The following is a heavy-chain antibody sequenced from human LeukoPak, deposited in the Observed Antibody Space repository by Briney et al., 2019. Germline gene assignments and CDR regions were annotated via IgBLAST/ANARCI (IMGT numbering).Heavy chain of an antibody. CDR1: RFSFRSYD. J-gene: IGHJ4*02. CDR2: SSYDESNT. D-gene: IGHD6-13*01. V-gene: IGHV3-30*18. CDR3: AKPHRPYIAAAGTYYFDY. Sequence: GGSLRLSCAASRFSFRSYDMHWVRQAPGKGLEWLAVSSYDESNTYYTASVKGRFTISRDNSKNTLYLQMNSLRAEDTAVYYCAKPHRPYIAAAGTYYFDYWGQGTLVTVSS.